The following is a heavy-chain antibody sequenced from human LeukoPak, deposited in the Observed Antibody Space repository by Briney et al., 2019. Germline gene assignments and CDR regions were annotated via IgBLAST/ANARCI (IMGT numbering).Heavy chain of an antibody. CDR2: IYYSGST. Sequence: SETLSLTCTVSGGPISSYYWSWLRQPPGKGLEWIGFIYYSGSTNYNPSLKSRVTISVDTSKNQFSLKLSSVTAADTAVYYCARPSLDYGGIDAFDFWGQGTLVTVSS. CDR3: ARPSLDYGGIDAFDF. J-gene: IGHJ3*01. V-gene: IGHV4-59*08. CDR1: GGPISSYY. D-gene: IGHD4-23*01.